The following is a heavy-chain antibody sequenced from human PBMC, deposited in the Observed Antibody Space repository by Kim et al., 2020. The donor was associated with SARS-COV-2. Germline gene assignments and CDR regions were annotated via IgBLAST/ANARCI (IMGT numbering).Heavy chain of an antibody. Sequence: GGSLRLSCAASGFTFSSYGMHWVRQAPGKGLEWVAVISYDGSNKYYADSVKGRFTISRDNSKNTLYLQMNSLRAEDTAVYYCARENSGCPLCGVFDYWGQGTLVTVSS. CDR3: ARENSGCPLCGVFDY. V-gene: IGHV3-30*03. CDR1: GFTFSSYG. CDR2: ISYDGSNK. D-gene: IGHD6-19*01. J-gene: IGHJ4*02.